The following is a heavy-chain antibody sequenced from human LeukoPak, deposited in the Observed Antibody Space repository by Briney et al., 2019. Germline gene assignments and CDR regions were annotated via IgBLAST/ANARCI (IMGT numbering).Heavy chain of an antibody. V-gene: IGHV1-69*13. CDR2: IIPIFGTA. CDR1: GGTFSSYA. J-gene: IGHJ6*04. CDR3: AREGDQLERRAHYYYGMDV. D-gene: IGHD1-1*01. Sequence: SVTVSCKASGGTFSSYAISWVRQAPGHGLEWMGGIIPIFGTANYAQKFQGRVTITADESTSTAYMELSSLRSEDTAVYYCAREGDQLERRAHYYYGMDVWGKGTTVTVSS.